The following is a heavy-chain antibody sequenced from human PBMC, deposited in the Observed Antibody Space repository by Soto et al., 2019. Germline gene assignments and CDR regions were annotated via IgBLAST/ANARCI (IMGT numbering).Heavy chain of an antibody. V-gene: IGHV4-31*03. Sequence: PSETLSLTCTVSGASISSGDYYWNWIRQHPGLGLEWIGYIYYSGSTHYNPSLMSRTTISLDTSKNQVSLNLRSVTAADTAVYYCARDMHAGFTHYFDPWGQGTLVTVSS. J-gene: IGHJ5*02. CDR2: IYYSGST. CDR3: ARDMHAGFTHYFDP. CDR1: GASISSGDYY. D-gene: IGHD1-26*01.